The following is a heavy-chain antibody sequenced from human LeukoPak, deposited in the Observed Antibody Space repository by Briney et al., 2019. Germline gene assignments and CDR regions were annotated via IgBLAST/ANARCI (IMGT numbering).Heavy chain of an antibody. D-gene: IGHD2-2*01. Sequence: GRSLRLSCAASGFTFSSYAMHWVRQAPGKGLEWVAVISYDGSNKYYADSVKGRFTISRDNSKNTLYLQMKSLEAEDTAVYCCARDRTDKPNRWSSPIVVVPAATRPSFSFDYWGQGTLVTVSS. CDR3: ARDRTDKPNRWSSPIVVVPAATRPSFSFDY. CDR1: GFTFSSYA. CDR2: ISYDGSNK. V-gene: IGHV3-30*01. J-gene: IGHJ4*02.